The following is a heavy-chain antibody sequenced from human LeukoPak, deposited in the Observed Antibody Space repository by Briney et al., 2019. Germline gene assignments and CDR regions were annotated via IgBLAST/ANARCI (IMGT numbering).Heavy chain of an antibody. J-gene: IGHJ4*02. CDR2: ISYDGSNK. V-gene: IGHV3-30*18. Sequence: GRSLRLSCAASGFTFSSYGMHWVRQAPGKGLEWVAVISYDGSNKYYADSVKDRFTISRDNSKNTLYLQMNSLRAEDTAVYYCAKRIGSTSLPIDYWGQGTLVTVSS. D-gene: IGHD2-2*01. CDR1: GFTFSSYG. CDR3: AKRIGSTSLPIDY.